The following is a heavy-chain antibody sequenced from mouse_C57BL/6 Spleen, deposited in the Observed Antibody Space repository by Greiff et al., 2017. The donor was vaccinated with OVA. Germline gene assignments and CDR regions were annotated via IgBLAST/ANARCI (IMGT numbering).Heavy chain of an antibody. Sequence: QVQLKQSGPDLVKPGASVKISCKASGYAFSSSWMNWVKQRPGKGLEWIGRIYPGDGDTNYNGKFKGKATLTADKSSSTAYMQLSSLTSEDSAVYFCAREGGETAQVFAYWGQGTLVTVSA. CDR2: IYPGDGDT. V-gene: IGHV1-82*01. J-gene: IGHJ3*01. CDR3: AREGGETAQVFAY. D-gene: IGHD3-2*02. CDR1: GYAFSSSW.